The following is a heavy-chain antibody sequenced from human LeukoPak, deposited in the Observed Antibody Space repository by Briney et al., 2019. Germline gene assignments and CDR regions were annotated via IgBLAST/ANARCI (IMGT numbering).Heavy chain of an antibody. CDR1: GGSISSYY. CDR2: ISYSGST. V-gene: IGHV4-59*01. J-gene: IGHJ4*02. D-gene: IGHD6-13*01. CDR3: ARKGPSAAATVDY. Sequence: PSETLPLTCTVSGGSISSYYWSWIRQPPGKGLEWIGYISYSGSTNYNPSLKSRVTISVDTSKNQFSLKLTSETAADTAVYYCARKGPSAAATVDYWGQGTLVTVSS.